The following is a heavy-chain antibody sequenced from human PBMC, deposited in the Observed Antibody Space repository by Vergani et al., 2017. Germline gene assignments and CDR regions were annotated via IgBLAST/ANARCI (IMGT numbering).Heavy chain of an antibody. D-gene: IGHD7-27*01. CDR1: GYTFTSYD. Sequence: QVQLVQSGAEVKKPGASVKVSCKASGYTFTSYDINWVRQATGQGLEWMGWMNPNSGNTGYAQKFQGRVTMTRNTSISTAYMELSSLRSEDTAVYYCARDQRDMTAGEVGGDYYYYMDVWGQGTLVTVSS. V-gene: IGHV1-8*01. J-gene: IGHJ6*03. CDR2: MNPNSGNT. CDR3: ARDQRDMTAGEVGGDYYYYMDV.